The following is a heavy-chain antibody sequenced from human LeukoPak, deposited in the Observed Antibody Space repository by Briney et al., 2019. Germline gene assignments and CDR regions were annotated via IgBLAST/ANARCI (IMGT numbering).Heavy chain of an antibody. J-gene: IGHJ4*02. CDR2: ISGSGGST. V-gene: IGHV3-23*01. Sequence: GGSLRLSCEASGFTFSSYAMSWVRQAPGKGLEWVSGISGSGGSTYYADSVKGRFTISRDNSKNTLYLQMNSLRAEDTAVYYCAKDRGYYDSSGYTWGQGTLVTVSS. D-gene: IGHD3-22*01. CDR1: GFTFSSYA. CDR3: AKDRGYYDSSGYT.